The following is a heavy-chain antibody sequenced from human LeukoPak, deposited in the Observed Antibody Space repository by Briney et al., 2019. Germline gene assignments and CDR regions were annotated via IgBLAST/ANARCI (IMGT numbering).Heavy chain of an antibody. D-gene: IGHD3-22*01. J-gene: IGHJ4*02. Sequence: SETLSLTCTVSGGSISSSTYYWDWIRQPPGKGLEWIGNFYDSGSTWYNPSLKSRVTISGDTSKNQFSLKLSSVTAADTAVYYCAREKGYYDSSGSLDTYIDYWGQGTLVTVSS. CDR1: GGSISSSTYY. CDR2: FYDSGST. V-gene: IGHV4-39*07. CDR3: AREKGYYDSSGSLDTYIDY.